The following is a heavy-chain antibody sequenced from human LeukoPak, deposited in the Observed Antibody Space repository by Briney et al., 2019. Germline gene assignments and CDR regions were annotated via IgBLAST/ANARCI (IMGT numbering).Heavy chain of an antibody. D-gene: IGHD6-19*01. J-gene: IGHJ4*02. CDR1: GFTFSKAW. V-gene: IGHV3-15*01. CDR2: SQSKDDGGTT. CDR3: ATEKTDSSGWYHRSFDY. Sequence: PGGSLRLSCEASGFTFSKAWMSWVRQAPGKGLEWVGRSQSKDDGGTTDYAAPVKGRFTISRDDSENRLFLQMSSLKTEDTGFYYCATEKTDSSGWYHRSFDYWGRGILVTVSP.